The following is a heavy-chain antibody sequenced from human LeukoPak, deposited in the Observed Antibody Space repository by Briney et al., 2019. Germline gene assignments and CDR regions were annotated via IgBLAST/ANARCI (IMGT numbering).Heavy chain of an antibody. V-gene: IGHV3-49*03. CDR3: TSWGDRFQRQFDY. D-gene: IGHD1-1*01. CDR2: IRSKAYGGTT. Sequence: PGGSLRLSCTASGFTFGDYAMSWFRQAPGKGLEWVGFIRSKAYGGTTEYAASVKGRFTISRDNSRNTLYLQMNSLRAEDTAVYYCTSWGDRFQRQFDYWGQGTLVIVSS. J-gene: IGHJ4*02. CDR1: GFTFGDYA.